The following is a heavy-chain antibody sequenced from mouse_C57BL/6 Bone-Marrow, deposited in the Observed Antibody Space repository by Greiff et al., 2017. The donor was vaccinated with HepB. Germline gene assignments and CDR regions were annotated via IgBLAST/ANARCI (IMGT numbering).Heavy chain of an antibody. CDR3: AIDPWFAY. V-gene: IGHV1-82*01. CDR1: GYAFSSSW. Sequence: QVQLQQSGPELVKPGASVKISCKASGYAFSSSWMNWVKQRPGTGLEWIGRIYPGDGDTNYNGKFKGKATMTADKSSSTAYMQLSSLTSEDSAVYFCAIDPWFAYWGQGTLVTVAA. CDR2: IYPGDGDT. J-gene: IGHJ3*01.